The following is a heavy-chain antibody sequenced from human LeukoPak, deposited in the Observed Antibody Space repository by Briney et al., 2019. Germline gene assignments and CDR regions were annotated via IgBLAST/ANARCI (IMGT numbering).Heavy chain of an antibody. J-gene: IGHJ6*02. CDR3: ARDGGYATNYYYYGRDV. Sequence: GGSLRLSCAASGFTFSDYYMSWIRQAPGKGLEWVSYISSSGSTIYYADSVKGRFAISRDNAKNSLYLQMNSLRAEDTAVYYCARDGGYATNYYYYGRDVWGQGTTVTVSS. V-gene: IGHV3-11*01. CDR2: ISSSGSTI. D-gene: IGHD2-8*01. CDR1: GFTFSDYY.